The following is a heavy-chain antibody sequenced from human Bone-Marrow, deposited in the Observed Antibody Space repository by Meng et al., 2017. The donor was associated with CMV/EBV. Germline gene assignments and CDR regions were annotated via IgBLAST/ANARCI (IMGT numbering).Heavy chain of an antibody. J-gene: IGHJ4*02. Sequence: GESLKISCAASGFTVATNHMHWVRQAPGKGPEWVSVIYSGGRTNYAESARGRFTISRDNFKNTLYLQMDTLRPEDTAVYYCVRVYGGSSGCWGQGTRVTVSS. CDR2: IYSGGRT. CDR1: GFTVATNH. CDR3: VRVYGGSSGC. V-gene: IGHV3-66*02. D-gene: IGHD4-23*01.